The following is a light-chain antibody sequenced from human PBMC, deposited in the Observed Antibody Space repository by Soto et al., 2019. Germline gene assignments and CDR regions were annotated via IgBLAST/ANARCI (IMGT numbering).Light chain of an antibody. CDR2: DAS. CDR3: HQRSNWPRT. V-gene: IGKV3-11*01. J-gene: IGKJ2*01. CDR1: QSVSSQ. Sequence: EIVLTQSPATLSLSPGERATLSCRTSQSVSSQLAWYQQKPGQAPRLLIYDASNTATGVPARFSGSGSGTDFTLTISSLEPEDFGVYYCHQRSNWPRTFGQGTKLEIK.